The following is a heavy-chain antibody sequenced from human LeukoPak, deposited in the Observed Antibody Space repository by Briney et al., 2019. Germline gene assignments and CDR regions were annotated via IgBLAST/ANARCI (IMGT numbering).Heavy chain of an antibody. D-gene: IGHD2-15*01. V-gene: IGHV3-23*01. CDR1: GSTFSNYA. J-gene: IGHJ5*02. Sequence: GGSLRLSCAASGSTFSNYAMSWVRQAPGKGLKWVSTISGSGASTYYADSVKGRFTISRDNSKNTLYLQMNSLRAEDTAVYFCAKERLCSGGSCFSFGSWGQGTLVTVSS. CDR2: ISGSGAST. CDR3: AKERLCSGGSCFSFGS.